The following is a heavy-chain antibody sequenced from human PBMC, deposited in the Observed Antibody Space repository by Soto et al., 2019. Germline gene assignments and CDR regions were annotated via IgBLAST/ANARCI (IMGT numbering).Heavy chain of an antibody. Sequence: QVKLQESGPGLVKPSGTLSLTCAVSGGSIRSNNWWSWVRQPPGKGLEWIGEIFHRGSTNYNPSLKTRXSXSXXKSKNQSSLKLSSVTAAETAVYYCARVYSGSYADSWGQGDLVIVSS. J-gene: IGHJ4*02. CDR2: IFHRGST. CDR3: ARVYSGSYADS. CDR1: GGSIRSNNW. V-gene: IGHV4-4*02. D-gene: IGHD1-26*01.